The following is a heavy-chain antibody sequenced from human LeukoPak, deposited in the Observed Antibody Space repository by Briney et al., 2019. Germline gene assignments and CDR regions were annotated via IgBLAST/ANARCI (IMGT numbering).Heavy chain of an antibody. V-gene: IGHV1-69*13. CDR3: AGADMGVWGSYRPPFDY. CDR2: IIPIFGTA. CDR1: GYTFTGYY. D-gene: IGHD3-16*02. Sequence: SVKVSCKASGYTFTGYYMHWVRQAPGQGLEWMGGIIPIFGTANYAQKFQGRVTITADESTSTAYMELSSLRSEDTAVYYCAGADMGVWGSYRPPFDYWGQGTLVTVSS. J-gene: IGHJ4*02.